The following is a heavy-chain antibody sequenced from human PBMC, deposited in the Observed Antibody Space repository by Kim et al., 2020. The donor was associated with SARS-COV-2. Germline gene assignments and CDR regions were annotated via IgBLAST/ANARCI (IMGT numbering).Heavy chain of an antibody. CDR3: ARNSQSYGGVVYGMDF. Sequence: ASVKVSCKASGYSFINYLIQWVRQAPGQRPEWMGWINPGSGDTEISQKFQGRVTISSDTSASTAYMDLTSLTSEDTAVYYCARNSQSYGGVVYGMDFWGQGTTVTVSS. CDR1: GYSFINYL. CDR2: INPGSGDT. D-gene: IGHD1-26*01. J-gene: IGHJ6*02. V-gene: IGHV1-3*01.